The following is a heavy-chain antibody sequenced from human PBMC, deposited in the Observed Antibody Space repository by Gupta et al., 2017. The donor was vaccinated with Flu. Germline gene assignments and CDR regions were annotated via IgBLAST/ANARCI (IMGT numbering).Heavy chain of an antibody. CDR1: RCSSYY. J-gene: IGHJ4*02. D-gene: IGHD4-17*01. V-gene: IGHV4-39*01. Sequence: RCSSYYWGWLRQPPGKGLEWIGSMYYSGSTYYNPDLKGRVTISVDTSKKQFSLKLRSVTAADTALYYGARHGRTVTHFDYWGQGTMVTVYS. CDR2: MYYSGST. CDR3: ARHGRTVTHFDY.